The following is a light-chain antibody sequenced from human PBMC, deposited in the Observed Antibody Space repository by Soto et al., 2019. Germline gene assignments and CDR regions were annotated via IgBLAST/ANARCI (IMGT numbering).Light chain of an antibody. CDR1: QSISSW. J-gene: IGKJ4*01. CDR3: QQYNSYSLT. V-gene: IGKV1-5*03. CDR2: KAS. Sequence: DIQMTQSPSTLSASVGDRVTITCRASQSISSWLAWYQQKPGKAPKLLIYKASSLESGVPSRFSGSGSGTEFTLTISSLQPDDFATYYCQQYNSYSLTFGGGTRVEIK.